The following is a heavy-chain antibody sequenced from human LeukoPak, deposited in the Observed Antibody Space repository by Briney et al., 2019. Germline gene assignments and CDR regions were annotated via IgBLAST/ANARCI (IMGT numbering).Heavy chain of an antibody. CDR3: ASLRNPSTYYYDSSGYYLFDY. CDR2: IIPIFGTA. J-gene: IGHJ4*02. CDR1: GGTFSSYA. V-gene: IGHV1-69*13. Sequence: ASVKVSCKASGGTFSSYAISWVRQAPGQGLEWMGGIIPIFGTANYAQKFQGRVTITADESTSTAYMELSSLRSEDTAVYYCASLRNPSTYYYDSSGYYLFDYWGQGTLVTVSS. D-gene: IGHD3-22*01.